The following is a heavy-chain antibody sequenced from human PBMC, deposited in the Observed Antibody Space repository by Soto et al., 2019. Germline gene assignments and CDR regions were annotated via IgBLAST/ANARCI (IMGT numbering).Heavy chain of an antibody. V-gene: IGHV3-33*01. D-gene: IGHD3-22*01. J-gene: IGHJ6*02. CDR3: ARITYYYDSSGYKSYYYYGMDV. CDR1: GFTFSSYG. Sequence: GSLRLSCAASGFTFSSYGMHWVRQAPGKGLEWVAVIWYDGSNKYYADSVKGRFTISRDNSKNTLYLQMNSLRAEDTAVYYCARITYYYDSSGYKSYYYYGMDVWGQGTTVTVSS. CDR2: IWYDGSNK.